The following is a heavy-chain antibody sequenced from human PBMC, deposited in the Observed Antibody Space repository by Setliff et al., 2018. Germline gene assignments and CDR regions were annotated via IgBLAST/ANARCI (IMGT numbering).Heavy chain of an antibody. CDR2: IYYSGTT. Sequence: SETLSLTCTVSGGSISTYYWSWIRQPPGKGLEWIGYIYYSGTTNYNPSLKSRVTISVDTSKNQFSLKLSSVTAADTAVYFCARQSYYYYGMDVWGQGTTVTVSS. CDR3: ARQSYYYYGMDV. V-gene: IGHV4-59*01. CDR1: GGSISTYY. J-gene: IGHJ6*02.